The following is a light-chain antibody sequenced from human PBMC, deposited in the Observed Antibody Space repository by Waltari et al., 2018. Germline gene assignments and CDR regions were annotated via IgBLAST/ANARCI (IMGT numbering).Light chain of an antibody. CDR3: MQARQTPRT. CDR1: QSLLHSSGNTF. J-gene: IGKJ1*01. V-gene: IGKV2-28*01. CDR2: LNS. Sequence: DIVMTQSPLSLSVTPGEPASISCRPSQSLLHSSGNTFVDWYSQRPGQSPQLLIYLNSNRASGVPDRFSGSGAGTDFTLKISRVEAEDVGVYFCMQARQTPRTFGQGTKVEIK.